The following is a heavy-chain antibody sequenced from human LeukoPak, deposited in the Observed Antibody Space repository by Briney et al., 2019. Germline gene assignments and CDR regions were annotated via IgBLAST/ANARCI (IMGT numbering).Heavy chain of an antibody. J-gene: IGHJ4*02. D-gene: IGHD1-26*01. CDR2: IYYSGST. CDR1: GGSISSSSYY. V-gene: IGHV4-39*07. CDR3: AREGSEKWGFDY. Sequence: SETLSLTCTVSGGSISSSSYYWGWIRQPPGKGLEWIGSIYYSGSTYYNPSLKSRVTISVDTSKNQFSLKLSSVTAADTAVYYCAREGSEKWGFDYWGQGTLVTVSS.